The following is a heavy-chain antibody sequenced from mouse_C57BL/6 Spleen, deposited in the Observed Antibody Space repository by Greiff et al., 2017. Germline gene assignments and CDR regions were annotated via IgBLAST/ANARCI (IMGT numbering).Heavy chain of an antibody. D-gene: IGHD1-1*01. V-gene: IGHV5-4*01. CDR3: ARDRDTKVAYYFDY. CDR2: ISDGGSYT. CDR1: GFTFSSYA. Sequence: EVQRVESGAGLVKPGGSLKLSCAASGFTFSSYAMSWVRQTPGQRLEWVATISDGGSYTYYPDNLKGRFTISRDNAKNNVYLQMSHLKSEDTAVYYCARDRDTKVAYYFDYWGQGTTLTVSS. J-gene: IGHJ2*01.